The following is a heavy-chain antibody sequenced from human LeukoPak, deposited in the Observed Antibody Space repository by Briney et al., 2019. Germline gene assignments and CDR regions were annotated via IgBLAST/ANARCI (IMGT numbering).Heavy chain of an antibody. CDR2: IYYSGST. V-gene: IGHV4-39*01. CDR3: VRLGYCAGDCYHTWFDP. CDR1: GDSISSTSYY. J-gene: IGHJ5*02. D-gene: IGHD2-21*02. Sequence: SETLSLTCTVSGDSISSTSYYWGWIRQPPGKGLKWIGSIYYSGSTYYNPSLKSRVTISVDTSKSQFSLKLSSVTAADTAVYYRVRLGYCAGDCYHTWFDPWGQGTLVTVSS.